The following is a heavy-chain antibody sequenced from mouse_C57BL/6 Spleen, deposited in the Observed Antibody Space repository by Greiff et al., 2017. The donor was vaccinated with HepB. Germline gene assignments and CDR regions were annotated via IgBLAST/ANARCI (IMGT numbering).Heavy chain of an antibody. CDR2: IYPGDGDT. CDR3: ARPAQASYFDY. D-gene: IGHD3-2*02. Sequence: QVQLQQSGAELVKPGASVKISCKASGYAFSSYWMNWVKQRPGKGLEWIGQIYPGDGDTNYNGKFKGKATLTADKPSITAYMQLSSLTSEDSAVYFCARPAQASYFDYWGQGTTLTVSS. J-gene: IGHJ2*01. V-gene: IGHV1-80*01. CDR1: GYAFSSYW.